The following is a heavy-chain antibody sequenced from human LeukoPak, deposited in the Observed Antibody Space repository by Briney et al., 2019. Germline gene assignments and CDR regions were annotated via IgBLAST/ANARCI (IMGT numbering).Heavy chain of an antibody. J-gene: IGHJ6*02. V-gene: IGHV3-21*01. Sequence: GGSLRLSCAASGFTFSSYSMNWVRRAPGKGLEWVSSISSSSSYIYYADSVKGRFTISRDNAKNSLYLQMNSLRAEDTAVYYCARDEGQYGMDVWGQGTTVTVSS. CDR2: ISSSSSYI. CDR1: GFTFSSYS. CDR3: ARDEGQYGMDV.